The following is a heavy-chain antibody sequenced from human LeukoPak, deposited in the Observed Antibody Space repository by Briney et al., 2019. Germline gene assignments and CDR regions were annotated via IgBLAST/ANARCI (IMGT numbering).Heavy chain of an antibody. CDR1: GFTFGDYA. V-gene: IGHV3-49*04. Sequence: GGSLRLSCTASGFTFGDYAMSWVRQAPGKGLEWVGFIRSKAYGGTTEYAASVKGRFTISRNDSKNIAYLQINSPKTEDTAVYYCTRIHYNWFDPWGQGTLVTVSS. CDR2: IRSKAYGGTT. J-gene: IGHJ5*02. CDR3: TRIHYNWFDP.